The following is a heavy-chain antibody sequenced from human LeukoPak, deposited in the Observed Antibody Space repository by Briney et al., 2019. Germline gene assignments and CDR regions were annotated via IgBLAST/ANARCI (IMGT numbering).Heavy chain of an antibody. Sequence: GGSLRLSCAASGFTFSSYEMNWVRQAPGKGLEWVSYISSSGSTIYYADSVKGRFTISRDNAKNSLYLQMNSLRAEDTAVYYCAREGCTNGVCYMSHFDYWGQGTLVTVSS. CDR2: ISSSGSTI. CDR1: GFTFSSYE. V-gene: IGHV3-48*03. CDR3: AREGCTNGVCYMSHFDY. J-gene: IGHJ4*02. D-gene: IGHD2-8*01.